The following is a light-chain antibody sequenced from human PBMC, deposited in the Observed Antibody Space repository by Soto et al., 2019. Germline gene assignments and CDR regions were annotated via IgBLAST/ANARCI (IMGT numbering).Light chain of an antibody. CDR2: GAS. V-gene: IGKV3-20*01. Sequence: EIELTQSPRTLSLSPGEGATLSSRASQSVSNNYLSWYQQKPGQAPSLLNDGASKRATGTADRFSGSGSGTDFLLTISRLEPDDFAVYYCQHYGSSGTFGQGTKV. CDR1: QSVSNNY. J-gene: IGKJ1*01. CDR3: QHYGSSGT.